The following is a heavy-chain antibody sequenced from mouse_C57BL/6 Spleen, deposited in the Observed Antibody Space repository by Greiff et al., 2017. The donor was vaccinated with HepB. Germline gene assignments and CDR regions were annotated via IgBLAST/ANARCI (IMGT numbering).Heavy chain of an antibody. D-gene: IGHD2-1*01. CDR3: ARDYGNYTWFAY. Sequence: QVQLQQSGAELVKPGASVKISCKASGYAFSSYWMNWVKQRPGKGLEWIGQIYPGDGDTNYNGKFKGKATLTADKSSSTAYMQLSSLTSEDTAVSFCARDYGNYTWFAYWGQGTLVTVSA. CDR2: IYPGDGDT. V-gene: IGHV1-80*01. CDR1: GYAFSSYW. J-gene: IGHJ3*01.